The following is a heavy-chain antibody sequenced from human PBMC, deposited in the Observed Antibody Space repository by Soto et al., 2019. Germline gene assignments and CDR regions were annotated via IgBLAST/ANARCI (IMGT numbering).Heavy chain of an antibody. D-gene: IGHD2-2*01. V-gene: IGHV5-10-1*01. J-gene: IGHJ6*02. CDR2: IDPSDSYI. Sequence: GASLTISGKGSGYSFTSYWISWVRQMPGKGLERMGRIDPSDSYINYSTSFQGHVTISADKTISTADLQWSSLQASDPAMYYCPRHRHCSSTNCRKLNYCYYYMEVLDQGTTVAVSS. CDR3: PRHRHCSSTNCRKLNYCYYYMEV. CDR1: GYSFTSYW.